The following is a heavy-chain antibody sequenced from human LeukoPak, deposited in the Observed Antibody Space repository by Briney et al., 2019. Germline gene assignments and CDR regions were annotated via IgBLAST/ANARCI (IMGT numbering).Heavy chain of an antibody. D-gene: IGHD3-10*01. J-gene: IGHJ6*03. CDR3: AKVGDLRIYYYYYMDV. CDR1: GFTFRSHG. Sequence: GSLRLSCAASGFTFRSHGMHWVRQAPGKGLEWVAFIRYDGSNKYYADSVKGRFTISRDNFKSTVYLQMNSLRAEDTAVYYCAKVGDLRIYYYYYMDVWGKGTTVTVSS. V-gene: IGHV3-30*02. CDR2: IRYDGSNK.